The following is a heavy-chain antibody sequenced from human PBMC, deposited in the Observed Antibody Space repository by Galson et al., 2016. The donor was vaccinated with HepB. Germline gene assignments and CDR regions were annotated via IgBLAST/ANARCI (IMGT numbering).Heavy chain of an antibody. Sequence: TLSLTCTVSGGSISSGGYYWSWIRQHPGKGLEWIGYIYYSGSTYYNPSLKSRVTISVNTSKNQFSLKLSSVTAEDTAVYYCAVRLNSGDYVGLDYWGQVTLVTVAS. D-gene: IGHD4-17*01. V-gene: IGHV4-31*03. CDR3: AVRLNSGDYVGLDY. CDR1: GGSISSGGYY. J-gene: IGHJ4*02. CDR2: IYYSGST.